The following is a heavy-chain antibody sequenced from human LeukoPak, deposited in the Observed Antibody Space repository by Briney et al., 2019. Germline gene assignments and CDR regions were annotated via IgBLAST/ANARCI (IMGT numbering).Heavy chain of an antibody. Sequence: GGSLRLSCAASGFSFSSYGMHWVRQAPGKGLEWVAVIWYDGSNKYYADSVKGRFTISRDNSKNTLYLQMNSLRAEDTAVYYCVKDRTTSYFDYWGQGTLVTVSS. CDR3: VKDRTTSYFDY. D-gene: IGHD4-17*01. CDR1: GFSFSSYG. CDR2: IWYDGSNK. V-gene: IGHV3-33*06. J-gene: IGHJ4*02.